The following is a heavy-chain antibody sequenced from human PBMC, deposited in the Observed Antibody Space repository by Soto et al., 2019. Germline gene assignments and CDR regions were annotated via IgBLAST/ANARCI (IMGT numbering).Heavy chain of an antibody. CDR2: IFYSGST. Sequence: SETLSLTCTLSGASISDNYWSWIRQPPGKGLEWIGYIFYSGSTNYNPSLESRATISIDTPKNQFSLRLNSVTAADTAVYYCARIDPPLMLAWFAPWGQGTLVTVSS. D-gene: IGHD2-8*01. CDR3: ARIDPPLMLAWFAP. J-gene: IGHJ5*02. CDR1: GASISDNY. V-gene: IGHV4-59*01.